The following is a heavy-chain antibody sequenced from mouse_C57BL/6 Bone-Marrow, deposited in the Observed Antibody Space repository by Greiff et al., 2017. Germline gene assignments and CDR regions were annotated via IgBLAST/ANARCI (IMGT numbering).Heavy chain of an antibody. CDR2: INPSNGGT. CDR3: ARGDLHYAMDY. Sequence: VQLQQSGTELVKPGASVKLSCKASGYTFTSYWMHWVKQRPGQGLEWIGNINPSNGGTNYNEKFKGKATLTVDKSSSTAYMQLSSLTSEDSAVYYCARGDLHYAMDYWGQGTSVTVSS. CDR1: GYTFTSYW. J-gene: IGHJ4*01. V-gene: IGHV1-53*01.